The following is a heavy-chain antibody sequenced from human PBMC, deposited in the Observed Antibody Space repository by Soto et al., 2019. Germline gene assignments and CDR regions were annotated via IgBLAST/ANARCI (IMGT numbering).Heavy chain of an antibody. Sequence: VSVKGSCKASGYTFTSYAVHWVRQAPGQRLEWMGWINAGNGNTKYSQKFQGRVTITRDTSASTAYMELSSLRSEDTAVYYCARDARAYGGYVFHYWGQGTLVTVSS. CDR1: GYTFTSYA. V-gene: IGHV1-3*01. D-gene: IGHD5-12*01. CDR3: ARDARAYGGYVFHY. J-gene: IGHJ4*02. CDR2: INAGNGNT.